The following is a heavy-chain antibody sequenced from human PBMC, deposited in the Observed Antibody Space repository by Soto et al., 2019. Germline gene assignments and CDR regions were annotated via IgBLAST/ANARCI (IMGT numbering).Heavy chain of an antibody. CDR1: GGSISSGGYS. CDR2: IYHSGST. V-gene: IGHV4-30-2*01. Sequence: PSETLSLTCAVSGGSISSGGYSWSWIRQPPGKGLEWIGYIYHSGSTYYNPSLKSRVTISVDRSKNQFSLKLSSVTAADTAVYYCARAASHYGSGSYYYFDYWGQGTLVTVSS. J-gene: IGHJ4*02. CDR3: ARAASHYGSGSYYYFDY. D-gene: IGHD3-10*01.